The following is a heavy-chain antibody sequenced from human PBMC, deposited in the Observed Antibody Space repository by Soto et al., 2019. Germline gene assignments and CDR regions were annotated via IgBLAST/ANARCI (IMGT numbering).Heavy chain of an antibody. Sequence: PGGSLRLSCAASGFTFSSYAMHWVRQAPGKGLEWVAVIAYDGSNKYYADSVKGRFTISRDNSKNTLYLQMNSLRAEDTAVYYCARDFFGGDYAGANWFDPWGQGTLVTVSS. V-gene: IGHV3-30-3*01. CDR2: IAYDGSNK. J-gene: IGHJ5*02. CDR1: GFTFSSYA. D-gene: IGHD3-16*01. CDR3: ARDFFGGDYAGANWFDP.